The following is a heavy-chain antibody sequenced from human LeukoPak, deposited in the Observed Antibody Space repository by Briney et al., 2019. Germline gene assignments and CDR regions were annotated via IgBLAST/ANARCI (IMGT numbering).Heavy chain of an antibody. J-gene: IGHJ4*02. V-gene: IGHV1-2*02. CDR3: ARTTRIFFPTSGFDY. Sequence: ASVKVSCKASGYTFIDYYLQWVRQAPGQGLGWMGWINPNSGGTEYVQKFQGRVTMTRDTSINTAYMELSRLRSDDTAVYYCARTTRIFFPTSGFDYWGQGTLVTVSS. CDR2: INPNSGGT. D-gene: IGHD2-15*01. CDR1: GYTFIDYY.